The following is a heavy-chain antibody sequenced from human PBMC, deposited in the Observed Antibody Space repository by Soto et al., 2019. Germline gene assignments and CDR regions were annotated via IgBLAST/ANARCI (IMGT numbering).Heavy chain of an antibody. D-gene: IGHD5-12*01. Sequence: QVQLVESGGGVVQPGRSLRLSCAASGFTFSSYGMHWVRQAPGKGLEWVAVISYDGSNKYYADSVKGRFIISRDNSKNTLYLQMNSLRAEDTAVYYCAKDGYPTAPFDYWGQGTLVTVSS. V-gene: IGHV3-30*18. CDR3: AKDGYPTAPFDY. CDR1: GFTFSSYG. CDR2: ISYDGSNK. J-gene: IGHJ4*02.